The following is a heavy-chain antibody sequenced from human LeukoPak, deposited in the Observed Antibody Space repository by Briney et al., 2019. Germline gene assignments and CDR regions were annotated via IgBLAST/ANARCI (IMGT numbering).Heavy chain of an antibody. Sequence: PGGSLRLSCAASGFTFDDYSMHWVRQAPGKGLEWGSGISWISGRIGYAESVKGRFTIFRDNAKNSLYLQMNRLSAEDTPLYYCAKGASSGPMGIWGQGTTVTVSS. CDR3: AKGASSGPMGI. J-gene: IGHJ3*02. V-gene: IGHV3-9*01. CDR2: ISWISGRI. D-gene: IGHD3-22*01. CDR1: GFTFDDYS.